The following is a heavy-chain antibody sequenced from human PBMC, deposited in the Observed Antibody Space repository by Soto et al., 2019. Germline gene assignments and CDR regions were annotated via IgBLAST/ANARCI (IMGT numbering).Heavy chain of an antibody. CDR2: IYYSGST. CDR3: ANAVRDSSGYYLAPFDY. Sequence: SETLSLTCTVSGGSISSYYWSWIRQPPGKGLEWIGYIYYSGSTNYNPSLKSRVTISVDTSKNQFSLKLSSVTAADTAVYYCANAVRDSSGYYLAPFDYWGQGTLVTVSS. J-gene: IGHJ4*02. D-gene: IGHD3-22*01. V-gene: IGHV4-59*01. CDR1: GGSISSYY.